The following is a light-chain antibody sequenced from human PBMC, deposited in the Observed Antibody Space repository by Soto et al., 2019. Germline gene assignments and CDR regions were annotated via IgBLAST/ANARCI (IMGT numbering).Light chain of an antibody. V-gene: IGLV2-14*01. CDR2: DVS. CDR3: SSYTSSRTWV. CDR1: SSDVGGYNY. Sequence: QSALTQPASVSGSPGQSITFSCTGTSSDVGGYNYGSWYQQHPGKAPKLMIYDVSNRPSGVSNRFSGSKSGNTASLTLSGLQAEDEADYYCSSYTSSRTWVFGGGTKLTVL. J-gene: IGLJ3*02.